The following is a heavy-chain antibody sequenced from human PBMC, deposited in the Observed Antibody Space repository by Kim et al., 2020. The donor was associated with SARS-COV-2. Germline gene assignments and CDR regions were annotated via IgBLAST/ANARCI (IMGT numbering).Heavy chain of an antibody. J-gene: IGHJ4*02. CDR1: GFTFSSYG. Sequence: GGSLRLSCAASGFTFSSYGMHWVRQAPGKGLEWVAVISYDGSNKYYADSVKGRFTISRDNSKNTLYLQMNSLRAEDTAVYYCAKEYGSGSYGNDYWGQGTLVTVSS. CDR3: AKEYGSGSYGNDY. V-gene: IGHV3-30*18. CDR2: ISYDGSNK. D-gene: IGHD3-10*01.